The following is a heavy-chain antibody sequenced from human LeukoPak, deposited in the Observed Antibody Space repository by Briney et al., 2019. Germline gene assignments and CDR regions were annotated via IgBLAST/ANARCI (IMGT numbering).Heavy chain of an antibody. CDR3: AKYADIVVVPAAGSGAFDI. D-gene: IGHD2-2*01. CDR2: ISGSGGST. J-gene: IGHJ3*02. Sequence: GGSLRLSCAASGFTFSSYAMSWVRQAPGKGLEWVSAISGSGGSTYYADSVKGRFTISRDNSKNTLYLQMNSLRAEDTAVYYCAKYADIVVVPAAGSGAFDIWGQGTMVTVSS. CDR1: GFTFSSYA. V-gene: IGHV3-23*01.